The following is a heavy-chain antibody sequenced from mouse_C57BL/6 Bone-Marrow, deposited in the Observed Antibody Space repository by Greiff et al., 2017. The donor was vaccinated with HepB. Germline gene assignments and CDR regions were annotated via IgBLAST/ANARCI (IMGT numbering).Heavy chain of an antibody. V-gene: IGHV3-6*01. CDR3: ARAYTTGAY. CDR2: ISYDGSN. D-gene: IGHD1-1*01. Sequence: ESGPGLVKPSQSLSLTCSVTGYSITSGYYWNWIRQFPGNKLEWMGYISYDGSNNYNPSLKNRISITRDTSKNQFFLKLNSVTTEDTATYYCARAYTTGAYWGQGTLVTVSA. CDR1: GYSITSGYY. J-gene: IGHJ3*01.